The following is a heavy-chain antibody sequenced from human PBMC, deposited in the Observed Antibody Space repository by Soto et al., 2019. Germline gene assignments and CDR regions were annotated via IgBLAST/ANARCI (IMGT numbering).Heavy chain of an antibody. CDR3: ARHSLALRKNNWFAP. Sequence: PSETLSLTCTVSGDSIISSDYYCGWVRHAPGKGLAWRGSIFSLVSSYYNPPLKSRVTMSVVTSKNQFSLRLRSVTAADTALYFCARHSLALRKNNWFAPWRQGIMVTVSS. V-gene: IGHV4-39*01. CDR2: IFSLVSS. D-gene: IGHD3-3*02. J-gene: IGHJ5*02. CDR1: GDSIISSDYY.